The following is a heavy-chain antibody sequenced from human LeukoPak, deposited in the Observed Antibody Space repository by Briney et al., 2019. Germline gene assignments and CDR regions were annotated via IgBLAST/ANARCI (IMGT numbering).Heavy chain of an antibody. CDR3: ARVSAAGTLHWYFDL. J-gene: IGHJ2*01. CDR2: ISYDGSNQ. CDR1: GFGFSSYA. V-gene: IGHV3-30*03. Sequence: GGSLRLSCAASGFGFSSYAMHWVRQTPGKGLEWLALISYDGSNQHYAPSVKGRFTISRDNAKNTVDLQMNSLRPEDTAVYYCARVSAAGTLHWYFDLWGRGTLVTVSS. D-gene: IGHD6-13*01.